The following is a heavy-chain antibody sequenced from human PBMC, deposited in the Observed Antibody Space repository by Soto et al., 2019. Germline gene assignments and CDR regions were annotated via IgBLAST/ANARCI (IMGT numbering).Heavy chain of an antibody. CDR3: ARSGSVDS. D-gene: IGHD1-26*01. J-gene: IGHJ4*02. Sequence: QVQLVQSGAEVKKPGSSVKVSCKSSGDTFSHYTINWVRQAPGQGLEWMGKILPMLDIIKYAQKFQGRVKITADKPTNTMYMELSSLRSEDTAVYYCARSGSVDSWGQGTLVTVSS. V-gene: IGHV1-69*02. CDR1: GDTFSHYT. CDR2: ILPMLDII.